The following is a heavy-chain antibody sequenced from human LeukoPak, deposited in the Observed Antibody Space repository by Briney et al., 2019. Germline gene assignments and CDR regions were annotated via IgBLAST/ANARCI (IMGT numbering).Heavy chain of an antibody. CDR1: GFTFSSYA. CDR2: ISGSGGST. J-gene: IGHJ4*02. CDR3: ARDSGALRYCSSASCPTRFDY. Sequence: GGSLRLSCAASGFTFSSYAMSWVRQVPGKGLEWVSAISGSGGSTYYADSVKGRFTISRDNSKNTLYLQMNSLRAEDTAVYYCARDSGALRYCSSASCPTRFDYWGQGILVTVSS. V-gene: IGHV3-23*01. D-gene: IGHD2-2*01.